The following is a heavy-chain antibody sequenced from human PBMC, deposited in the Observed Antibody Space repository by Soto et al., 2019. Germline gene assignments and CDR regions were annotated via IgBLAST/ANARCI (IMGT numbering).Heavy chain of an antibody. J-gene: IGHJ4*02. CDR3: ARRGPGTYFDY. V-gene: IGHV3-23*01. D-gene: IGHD6-13*01. CDR2: ISGSGGST. CDR1: GFTFSSYA. Sequence: GGSLRLSCAASGFTFSSYAMSWVRQAPGKGLEWVSVISGSGGSTYYADSVKGRFTISRDNSKNTLYLQMNSLRTEDTAVYYCARRGPGTYFDYWGQGTLVTVSS.